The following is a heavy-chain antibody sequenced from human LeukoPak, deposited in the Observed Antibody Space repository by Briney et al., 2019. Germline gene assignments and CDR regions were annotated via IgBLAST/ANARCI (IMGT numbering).Heavy chain of an antibody. D-gene: IGHD3-10*01. J-gene: IGHJ4*02. Sequence: SETLSLTCAVYGGSFSGYYWSWIRQPPGKGLEWIGEINHSGSTNYNPSLKSRVTISVDTSKNQFSLKLSSVTAADTAVYYCARQRGTTMVRGLRNTIDYWGQGTLVTVSS. CDR3: ARQRGTTMVRGLRNTIDY. CDR2: INHSGST. CDR1: GGSFSGYY. V-gene: IGHV4-34*01.